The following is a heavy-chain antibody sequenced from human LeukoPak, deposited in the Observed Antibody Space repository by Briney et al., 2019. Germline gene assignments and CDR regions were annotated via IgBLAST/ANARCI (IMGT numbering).Heavy chain of an antibody. CDR1: GGSITSDY. J-gene: IGHJ3*02. CDR2: IYYIGST. V-gene: IGHV4-59*01. Sequence: SETLSLTCTVSGGSITSDYWSWIRQPPGKGLEWIGYIYYIGSTNYNPSLKSRVTISVDMSKNQFSLKLSSVTAADTAVYYCASLDSGSYFGRGAFDIWGQGTMVTVSS. CDR3: ASLDSGSYFGRGAFDI. D-gene: IGHD1-26*01.